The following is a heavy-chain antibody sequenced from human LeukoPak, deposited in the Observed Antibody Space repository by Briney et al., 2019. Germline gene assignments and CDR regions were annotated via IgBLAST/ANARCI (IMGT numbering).Heavy chain of an antibody. CDR1: GFTFSSYG. CDR3: ANIWFGESYYMDV. J-gene: IGHJ6*03. V-gene: IGHV3-30*02. Sequence: PGGSLRLSCAASGFTFSSYGMHWVRQAPGKGLEWVAFIRYDGSNKYYADSVKGRFTISRDNSKNTLYLQMNSLRAEDTAVYYCANIWFGESYYMDVWGKGTTVTVSS. CDR2: IRYDGSNK. D-gene: IGHD3-10*01.